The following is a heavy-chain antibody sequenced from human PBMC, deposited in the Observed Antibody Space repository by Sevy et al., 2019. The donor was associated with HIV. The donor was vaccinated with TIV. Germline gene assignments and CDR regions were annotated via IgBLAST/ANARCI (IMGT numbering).Heavy chain of an antibody. CDR3: ASLPNHNTYYDYVWGSYRYISSYFDY. Sequence: GGSLRLSCAASGFTFSSYAMSWVRQAPGKGLEWVSAISGSGGSTYYADSVKGRFTISRDNSKNTLYLQMNSLRAEDTAVYYCASLPNHNTYYDYVWGSYRYISSYFDYWGQGTLVTVSS. CDR2: ISGSGGST. CDR1: GFTFSSYA. J-gene: IGHJ4*02. V-gene: IGHV3-23*01. D-gene: IGHD3-16*02.